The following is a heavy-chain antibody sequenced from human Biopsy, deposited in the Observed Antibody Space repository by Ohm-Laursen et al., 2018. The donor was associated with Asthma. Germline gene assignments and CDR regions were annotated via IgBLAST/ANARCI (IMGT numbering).Heavy chain of an antibody. CDR3: ARGDSSNWSHYYFDY. CDR2: IYSGGTS. V-gene: IGHV3-53*01. J-gene: IGHJ4*02. Sequence: LSLTCAASGFAVSRDYMFWVRRAPGKGLEWVSVIYSGGTSHTADSVRGRFTISRDYSKNTLYLQMHSLRAEDTAVYYCARGDSSNWSHYYFDYWGQGTLVTVSS. D-gene: IGHD3-22*01. CDR1: GFAVSRDY.